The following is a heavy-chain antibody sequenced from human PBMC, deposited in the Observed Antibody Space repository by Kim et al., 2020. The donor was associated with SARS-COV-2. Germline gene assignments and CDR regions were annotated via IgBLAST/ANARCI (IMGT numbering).Heavy chain of an antibody. CDR3: ARATGSGSGNFDY. CDR1: GGTFSSYA. Sequence: SVKVSCKASGGTFSSYAISWVRQAPGQGLEWMGRIIPILGIANYAQKFQGRVTITADKSTSTAYMELSSLRSEDTAVYYCARATGSGSGNFDYWGHGTLVTVSS. V-gene: IGHV1-69*04. D-gene: IGHD3-10*01. J-gene: IGHJ4*01. CDR2: IIPILGIA.